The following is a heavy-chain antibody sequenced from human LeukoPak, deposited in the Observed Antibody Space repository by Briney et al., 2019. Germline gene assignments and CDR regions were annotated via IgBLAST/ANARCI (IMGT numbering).Heavy chain of an antibody. CDR2: ISGSGGST. CDR3: AKSRFDCSSTSCTFFDY. Sequence: GGSLRLPCAASGFTFSSYAMSWVRQAPGKGLEWVSAISGSGGSTYYADSVKGRFTISRDNSKDTLYLQMNSLRAEDTAVYYCAKSRFDCSSTSCTFFDYWGQGTLVTVSS. V-gene: IGHV3-23*01. CDR1: GFTFSSYA. D-gene: IGHD2-2*01. J-gene: IGHJ4*02.